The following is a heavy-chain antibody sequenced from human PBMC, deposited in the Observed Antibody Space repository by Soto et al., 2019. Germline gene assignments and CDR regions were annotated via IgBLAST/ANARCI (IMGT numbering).Heavy chain of an antibody. D-gene: IGHD1-20*01. CDR2: IYPHDSDT. V-gene: IGHV5-51*01. CDR1: GYNFATYW. CDR3: ARRLDNALDF. J-gene: IGHJ4*02. Sequence: GESLKISCKGSGYNFATYWIGWVRQMPGKGLEWMGIIYPHDSDTRYSPSFQGQVTISADKSISTAYLQWSSLKASDTAIYYCARRLDNALDFWGQGTLVTVSS.